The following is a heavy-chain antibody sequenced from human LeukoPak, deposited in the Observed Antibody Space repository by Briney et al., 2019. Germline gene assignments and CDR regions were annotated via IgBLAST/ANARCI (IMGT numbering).Heavy chain of an antibody. CDR3: ARSPARGYCSSTSCYTVDY. CDR1: GFTFSSYD. D-gene: IGHD2-2*02. Sequence: GSLRLSCAASGFTFSSYDMHWVRQATGKGLEWVSAIGTAGDTYYPGSVKGRFTISRENAKNSLYLQMNSLRAEDTAVYYCARSPARGYCSSTSCYTVDYWGQGTLVTVSS. CDR2: IGTAGDT. J-gene: IGHJ4*02. V-gene: IGHV3-13*01.